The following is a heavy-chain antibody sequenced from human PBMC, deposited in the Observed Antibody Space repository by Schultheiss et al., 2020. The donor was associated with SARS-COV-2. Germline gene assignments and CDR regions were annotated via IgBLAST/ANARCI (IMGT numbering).Heavy chain of an antibody. Sequence: SETLSFTCSVYGGSFSGYYWSWIRQPPGKGLEWIGYIYYSGSTYYNPSLKSRLTISVDTSKSPFSLKLSSVTAADTAVYYCARLYSAYDKGDYWGQGTTVTVSS. J-gene: IGHJ4*03. D-gene: IGHD5-12*01. CDR2: IYYSGST. CDR3: ARLYSAYDKGDY. V-gene: IGHV4-34*01. CDR1: GGSFSGYY.